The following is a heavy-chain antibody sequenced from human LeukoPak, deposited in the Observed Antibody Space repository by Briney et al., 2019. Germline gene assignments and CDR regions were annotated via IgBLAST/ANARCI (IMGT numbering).Heavy chain of an antibody. CDR2: IYYTGST. Sequence: PSETLSLTCTVSGGSISGYYWSWIRQPPGKGLEWIGYIYYTGSTNYNPSLKSRVTISLDTSKNHFSLKLSSVTAADTAVYYCARARSYYDRRHAFDLWGQGTMLTVSS. CDR1: GGSISGYY. D-gene: IGHD3-9*01. CDR3: ARARSYYDRRHAFDL. J-gene: IGHJ3*01. V-gene: IGHV4-59*12.